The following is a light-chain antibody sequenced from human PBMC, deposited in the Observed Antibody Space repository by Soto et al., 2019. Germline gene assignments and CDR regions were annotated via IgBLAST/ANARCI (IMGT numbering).Light chain of an antibody. CDR2: GAS. V-gene: IGKV3-20*01. J-gene: IGKJ3*01. CDR1: QTVTSDY. CDR3: QQYGSSPRT. Sequence: EIVLTQSPCTLSLSPGERATLSCRASQTVTSDYLAWYQQKPGQAPRLLIYGASDRATGIPDRFSASGSGTDFTLTISRLEPEDFAVYYCQQYGSSPRTFGPGTKVDIK.